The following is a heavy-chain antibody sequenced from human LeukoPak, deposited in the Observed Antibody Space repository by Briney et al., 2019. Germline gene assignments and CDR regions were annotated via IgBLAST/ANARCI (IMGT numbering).Heavy chain of an antibody. Sequence: PGGSLRLSCAASGFTFSSYWMHWVRQAPGKGLMWVSRINSDRSTTSYADSVKGRFTISRDNAKNTLYLQMNSLRVEDTAVYYCTRINYGWGQGTLVTVSS. D-gene: IGHD3-16*01. CDR3: TRINYG. J-gene: IGHJ4*02. V-gene: IGHV3-74*01. CDR1: GFTFSSYW. CDR2: INSDRSTT.